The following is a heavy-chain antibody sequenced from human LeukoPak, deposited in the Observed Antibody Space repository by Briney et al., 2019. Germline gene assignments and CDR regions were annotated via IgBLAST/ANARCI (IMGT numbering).Heavy chain of an antibody. V-gene: IGHV4-38-2*01. CDR1: GYSISSGYY. Sequence: SETLSLTCAVSGYSISSGYYWGWIRQPPGKGLEWIGSIYHSGSTYYNPSLKSRVTISVDTSKNHFSLKLSSVTAADTAVYYCASLLGTALITDIVVVPAAISDYWGQGTLVTVSS. J-gene: IGHJ4*02. CDR3: ASLLGTALITDIVVVPAAISDY. CDR2: IYHSGST. D-gene: IGHD2-2*02.